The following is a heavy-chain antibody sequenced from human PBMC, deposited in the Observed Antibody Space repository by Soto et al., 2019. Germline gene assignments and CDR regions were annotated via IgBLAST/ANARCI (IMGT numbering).Heavy chain of an antibody. CDR3: ARGMVRYYYGMDV. D-gene: IGHD2-15*01. J-gene: IGHJ6*02. V-gene: IGHV4-39*01. CDR2: IYYSGST. Sequence: SETLSLTCTVSGGSISSSSYYWGWIRQPPEKGLEWIGSIYYSGSTYYNPSLKSRVTISVDTSKNQFSLKLSSVTAADTAVYYCARGMVRYYYGMDVWGQGTTVTVSS. CDR1: GGSISSSSYY.